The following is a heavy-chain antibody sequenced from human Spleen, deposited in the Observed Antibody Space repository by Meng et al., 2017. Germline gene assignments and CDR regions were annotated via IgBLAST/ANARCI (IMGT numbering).Heavy chain of an antibody. CDR2: IYPSGST. J-gene: IGHJ6*02. D-gene: IGHD3-16*01. CDR3: ARDFGINGMDV. V-gene: IGHV4-4*07. Sequence: SETLSLTCTVSGGSMTTYYWSWVRQPAGKGLEWIGRIYPSGSTNFNPSLKSRVSMSVDTAKKHSSLELTSVTDADTALYFCARDFGINGMDVWGQGTTVTVSS. CDR1: GGSMTTYY.